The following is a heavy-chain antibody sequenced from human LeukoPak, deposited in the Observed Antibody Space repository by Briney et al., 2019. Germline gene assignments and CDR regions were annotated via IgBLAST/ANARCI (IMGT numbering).Heavy chain of an antibody. Sequence: GGSLRLSCAASGFTFSSYSMNWVRQAPGKGLEWVSSISSSSSYIYYADSVKGRFTISRGNAKNSLYLQMNSLRAEDTAVYYCARDDNIAAAITGGYYGMDVWGQGTTVTVSS. J-gene: IGHJ6*02. V-gene: IGHV3-21*01. D-gene: IGHD6-13*01. CDR2: ISSSSSYI. CDR1: GFTFSSYS. CDR3: ARDDNIAAAITGGYYGMDV.